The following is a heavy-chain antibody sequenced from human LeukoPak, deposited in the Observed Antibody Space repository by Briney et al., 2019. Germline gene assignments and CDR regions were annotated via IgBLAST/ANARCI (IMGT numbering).Heavy chain of an antibody. Sequence: ASVKVSCKASGYTFTSYGISRVRQAPGQGLEWMGWISAYNGNTNYAQKLQGRVTMTTDTSTSTAYMELRSLRSDDTAVYYCARVELPYSSSWYGAFDIWGQGTMVTVSS. CDR2: ISAYNGNT. D-gene: IGHD6-13*01. CDR3: ARVELPYSSSWYGAFDI. V-gene: IGHV1-18*01. CDR1: GYTFTSYG. J-gene: IGHJ3*02.